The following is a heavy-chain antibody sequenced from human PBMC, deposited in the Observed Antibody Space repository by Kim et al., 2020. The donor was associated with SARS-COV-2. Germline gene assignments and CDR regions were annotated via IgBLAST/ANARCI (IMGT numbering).Heavy chain of an antibody. CDR1: GGSISSYY. D-gene: IGHD6-13*01. CDR3: ARAIYSSSWYYFDY. CDR2: IYYSGST. V-gene: IGHV4-59*13. J-gene: IGHJ4*02. Sequence: SETLSLTCTVSGGSISSYYWSWIRQPRGKGLEWIGYIYYSGSTNYNPSLKSRVTISVDTSKNQFSLKLSSVTAADTAVYYCARAIYSSSWYYFDYWGQGTLVTVSS.